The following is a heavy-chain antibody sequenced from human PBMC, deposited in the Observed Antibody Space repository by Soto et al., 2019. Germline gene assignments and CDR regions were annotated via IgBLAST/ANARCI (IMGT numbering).Heavy chain of an antibody. CDR1: GFTFSNAW. Sequence: EVQLVESGGGLVKPGGSLRLSCAASGFTFSNAWMSWVRQAPGKGLEWVGRIKSKTDGGTTDYAAPVKGRFTISRDDSKNTLYLQMNSLKTEDTAVYYCTTSSWEVRGVIRPRDYWGQGTLVTVSS. V-gene: IGHV3-15*01. CDR3: TTSSWEVRGVIRPRDY. CDR2: IKSKTDGGTT. J-gene: IGHJ4*02. D-gene: IGHD3-10*01.